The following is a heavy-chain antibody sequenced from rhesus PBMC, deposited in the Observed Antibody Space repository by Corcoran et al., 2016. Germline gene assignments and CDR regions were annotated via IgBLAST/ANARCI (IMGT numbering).Heavy chain of an antibody. CDR1: GGSISGGYYY. J-gene: IGHJ6*01. D-gene: IGHD3-22*01. V-gene: IGHV4S12*01. Sequence: QVKLQESGPGLVKPLETLSLTCAVSGGSISGGYYYWSWIRQPPGKGLEWIGGFYSSSGNTYYNPSLKSRVTSSKDTSKNQFSRTLSSVTAADTAVYYCARGPGVIGLDSWGQGVVVTVSS. CDR3: ARGPGVIGLDS. CDR2: FYSSSGNT.